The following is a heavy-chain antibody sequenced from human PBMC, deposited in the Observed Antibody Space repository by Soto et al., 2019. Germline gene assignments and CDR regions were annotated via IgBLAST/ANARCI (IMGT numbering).Heavy chain of an antibody. Sequence: QVQLQESGPGLVKPSQTLSLTCTVSGGSNIRDGYYWSWIRQHPGKGLEWIAYISYSGSSYSNPSLKSRVTISVDTSKNQFSLKLLSVAAADTAIYYCARLKSTYSGSYYGGGFFDYWGQGSLVTVSS. CDR3: ARLKSTYSGSYYGGGFFDY. CDR2: ISYSGSS. D-gene: IGHD1-26*01. J-gene: IGHJ4*02. V-gene: IGHV4-30-4*08. CDR1: GGSNIRDGYY.